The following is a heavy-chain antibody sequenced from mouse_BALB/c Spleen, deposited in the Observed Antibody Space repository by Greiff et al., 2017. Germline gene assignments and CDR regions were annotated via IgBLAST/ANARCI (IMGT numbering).Heavy chain of an antibody. Sequence: QVQLQQPGAELVMPGASLKMSCKASGYTFTDYWMHWVKQRPGQGLEWIGAIDTSDSYTSYNQKFKGKATLTVDESSSTAYMQLSSLTSEDSAVYYCARSLYYYGSSYDYWGQGTTLTVSS. V-gene: IGHV1-69*01. J-gene: IGHJ2*01. CDR1: GYTFTDYW. D-gene: IGHD1-1*01. CDR2: IDTSDSYT. CDR3: ARSLYYYGSSYDY.